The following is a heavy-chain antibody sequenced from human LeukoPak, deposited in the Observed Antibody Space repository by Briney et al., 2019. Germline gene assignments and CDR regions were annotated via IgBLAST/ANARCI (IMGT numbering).Heavy chain of an antibody. Sequence: SGGSLRLSCAASGFTVSRNYMSWVRQAPGKGLEWVSVIYSGGRTYYADSVKGRFTISRDNSKNTLYLQMNSLRAEDTAVYYCAKSRFLEWLGGTLDDWGQGTLVTVSS. CDR3: AKSRFLEWLGGTLDD. J-gene: IGHJ4*02. D-gene: IGHD3-3*01. V-gene: IGHV3-66*01. CDR1: GFTVSRNY. CDR2: IYSGGRT.